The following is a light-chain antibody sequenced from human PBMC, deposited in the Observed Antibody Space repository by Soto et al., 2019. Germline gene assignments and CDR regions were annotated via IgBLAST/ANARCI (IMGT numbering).Light chain of an antibody. V-gene: IGKV1-27*01. J-gene: IGKJ4*01. Sequence: DIQMTQSPSSLSASVGDRVTITCRASQAISNYLAWYQQKPGKVPKLLIYAASTLQSGVPSRFSGGRSGIDFTLSISSLQPEDVATYYCQNYNNAPHTFGGGTKVDIK. CDR3: QNYNNAPHT. CDR1: QAISNY. CDR2: AAS.